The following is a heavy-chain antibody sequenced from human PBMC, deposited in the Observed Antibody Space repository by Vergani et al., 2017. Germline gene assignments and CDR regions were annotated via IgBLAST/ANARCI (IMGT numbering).Heavy chain of an antibody. D-gene: IGHD6-19*01. CDR2: IKQDGSEK. Sequence: EVQLLESGGGLVQPGGSLRLSCAASGFTFSSYAMSWVRQAPGKGLEWVANIKQDGSEKYYVDSVKGRFTISRDNAKNSLYLQMNSLRAEDTAVYYCARALGIAVAGTPLGYYYYGMDVWGQGTTVTVSS. CDR3: ARALGIAVAGTPLGYYYYGMDV. V-gene: IGHV3-7*01. CDR1: GFTFSSYA. J-gene: IGHJ6*02.